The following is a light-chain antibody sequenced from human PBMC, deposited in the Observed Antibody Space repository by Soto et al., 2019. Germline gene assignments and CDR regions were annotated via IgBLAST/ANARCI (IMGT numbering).Light chain of an antibody. CDR3: CSYTGSLTLL. V-gene: IGLV2-14*01. CDR2: EVS. CDR1: SSDVGGYDY. J-gene: IGLJ2*01. Sequence: QSVLTQPASVSGSPGQSITISCTGSSSDVGGYDYVSWYQQHPGKAPKLMIYEVSNRPSGVSNRFSGSKSGNTASLTISGLQAADEADYYCCSYTGSLTLLFGGGTKLTVL.